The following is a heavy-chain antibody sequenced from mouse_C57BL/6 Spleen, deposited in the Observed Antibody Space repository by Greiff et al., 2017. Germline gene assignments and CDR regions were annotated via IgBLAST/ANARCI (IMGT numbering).Heavy chain of an antibody. J-gene: IGHJ2*01. Sequence: EVMLVESGGGLVKPGGSLKLSCAASGFTFSSYAMSWVHQTPEKRLEWVANISAGGSYTYYPDNVKGRVTLSRDNSKNNLYLQMSHLTSEDTAMYYCARDGGDYDHFDYWGQGTTLTVSS. CDR3: ARDGGDYDHFDY. D-gene: IGHD2-4*01. V-gene: IGHV5-4*01. CDR1: GFTFSSYA. CDR2: ISAGGSYT.